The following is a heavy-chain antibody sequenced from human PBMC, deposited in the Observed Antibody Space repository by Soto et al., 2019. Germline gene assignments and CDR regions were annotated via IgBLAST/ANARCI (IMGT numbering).Heavy chain of an antibody. V-gene: IGHV3-30-3*01. CDR3: ARAPSGSYPEFDY. CDR1: GFIFSSYT. Sequence: QVQLVESGGGVVQPGRSLRLSCAASGFIFSSYTMHWVRQAPGKGLEWVGVITYDGSNQYYADSVKGRFTISRDNSRNMLFLQMNSLRPDDTAVYYCARAPSGSYPEFDYWCQGTLVTVS. J-gene: IGHJ4*02. D-gene: IGHD1-26*01. CDR2: ITYDGSNQ.